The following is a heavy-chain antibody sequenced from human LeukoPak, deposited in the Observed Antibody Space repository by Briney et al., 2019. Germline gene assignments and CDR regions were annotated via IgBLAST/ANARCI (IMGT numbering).Heavy chain of an antibody. V-gene: IGHV4-59*01. J-gene: IGHJ6*02. Sequence: SETLSLTCTVAGGSISSYYWSWIRQPPGKGLEWIGYIYYSGSTNYNPSLKSRVTISVDTSKNQFSLKLSSVTAADTAVYYCARADYYYGMDVWGQGTTVTVSS. CDR3: ARADYYYGMDV. CDR2: IYYSGST. CDR1: GGSISSYY.